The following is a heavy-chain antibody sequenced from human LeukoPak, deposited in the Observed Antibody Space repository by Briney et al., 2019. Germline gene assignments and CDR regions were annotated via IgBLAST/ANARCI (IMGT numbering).Heavy chain of an antibody. CDR2: ISGIGDYT. D-gene: IGHD3-10*01. CDR3: AKDLTYYYGLGSSTNAFDI. CDR1: GFTFSNYA. V-gene: IGHV3-23*01. Sequence: GGSLRPSCAASGFTFSNYAMSWVRQAPGKGLEWVSGISGIGDYTYYTDSLKGRFTISRDNSKNTLYLQMNSLRAEDTALYYCAKDLTYYYGLGSSTNAFDIWGQGTMVTVSS. J-gene: IGHJ3*02.